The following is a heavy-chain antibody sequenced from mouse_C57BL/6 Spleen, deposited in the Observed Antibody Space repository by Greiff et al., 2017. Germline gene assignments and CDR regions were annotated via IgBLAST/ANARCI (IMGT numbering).Heavy chain of an antibody. Sequence: VQLQESGPELVKPGASVKISCKASGYAFSSSWMNWVKQRPGKGLEWIGRIYPGDGATNYNGKFKGKATLTADKSSSTAYMQLSSLTSEDSAVYYCASVYDGYSNWYFDVWGTGTTVTVSS. CDR2: IYPGDGAT. D-gene: IGHD2-3*01. CDR3: ASVYDGYSNWYFDV. CDR1: GYAFSSSW. V-gene: IGHV1-82*01. J-gene: IGHJ1*03.